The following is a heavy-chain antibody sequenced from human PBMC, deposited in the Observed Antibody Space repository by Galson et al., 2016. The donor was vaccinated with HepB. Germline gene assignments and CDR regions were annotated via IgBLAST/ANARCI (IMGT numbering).Heavy chain of an antibody. CDR2: ISPNKGDT. CDR3: AREAITVDGYQYFYYGMDV. V-gene: IGHV1-2*02. D-gene: IGHD7-27*01. Sequence: SVKVSCKASGYTFTDFYIHWVRQAPGQGLEWMGWISPNKGDTQYAQKFQGRVTMTRDTSLSTAYMELKRVRSDDTAVYYCAREAITVDGYQYFYYGMDVWGQGTTVSVSS. J-gene: IGHJ6*02. CDR1: GYTFTDFY.